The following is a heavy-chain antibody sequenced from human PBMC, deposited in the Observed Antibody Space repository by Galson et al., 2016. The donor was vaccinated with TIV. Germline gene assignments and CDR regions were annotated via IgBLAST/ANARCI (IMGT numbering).Heavy chain of an antibody. CDR2: IYQSGST. CDR1: GDSINNYF. Sequence: LSLTCTVSGDSINNYFWNWFRQSPGKGLEWIGDIYQSGSTNYNPSLKSRVTISIDTSKRQFSLKLYSVTAADTAIYYCARDKSRRGCFDPWGQGSPVTVSS. J-gene: IGHJ5*02. CDR3: ARDKSRRGCFDP. V-gene: IGHV4-59*01.